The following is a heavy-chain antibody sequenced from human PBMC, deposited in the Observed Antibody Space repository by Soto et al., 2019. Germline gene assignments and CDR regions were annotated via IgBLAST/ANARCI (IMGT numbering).Heavy chain of an antibody. CDR3: ATSYGNAWYTY. V-gene: IGHV4-30-4*02. J-gene: IGHJ4*02. CDR1: GGSISSGDYY. D-gene: IGHD6-13*01. Sequence: SSETLSLTCTVSGGSISSGDYYWSWIRQPPGKGLEWIGYIYYSGSSYYNPSLKSRVTISVDTSENQFTLQLTSVTVADTAVYYCATSYGNAWYTYWGQGTQVTVSS. CDR2: IYYSGSS.